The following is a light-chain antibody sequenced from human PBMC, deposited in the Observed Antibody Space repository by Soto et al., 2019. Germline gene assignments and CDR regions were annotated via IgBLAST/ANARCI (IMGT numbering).Light chain of an antibody. Sequence: EIVLTQSPGTLSLSPGERATLSCRASQSVSSSYLAWYQQKPGQAPRLLIYGASSRAPGIPDRFSGSGSGTDFTLTISRLEPEDFAAYYCQQYGSSPPYTFGQGTKLEIK. V-gene: IGKV3-20*01. CDR1: QSVSSSY. CDR2: GAS. J-gene: IGKJ2*01. CDR3: QQYGSSPPYT.